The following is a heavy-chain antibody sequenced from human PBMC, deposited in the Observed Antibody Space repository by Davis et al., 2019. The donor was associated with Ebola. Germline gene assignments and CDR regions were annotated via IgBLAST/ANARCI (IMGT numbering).Heavy chain of an antibody. V-gene: IGHV1-2*04. Sequence: AASVKVSCKVSGYTLTELSMHWVRQAPGQGLEWMGWINPNSGGTNYAQKFQGWVTMTRDTSTSTVYMELSSLRSEDTAVYYCAREGAYDYGDYALGMDVWGQGTTVTVSS. J-gene: IGHJ6*02. CDR2: INPNSGGT. CDR3: AREGAYDYGDYALGMDV. CDR1: GYTLTELS. D-gene: IGHD4-17*01.